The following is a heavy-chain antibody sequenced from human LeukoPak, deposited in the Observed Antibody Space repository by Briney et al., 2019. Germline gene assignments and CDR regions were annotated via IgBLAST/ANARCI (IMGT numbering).Heavy chain of an antibody. Sequence: GGSLRLSCSASGFTFSSYAMHWVRQAPGKGLEYVSAISGSGGSTYYADSVKGRFTISRDNSKNTLYLQMNSLRAEDTAVYYCAKDEYYYDSSGYASQHWGQGTLVTVSS. V-gene: IGHV3-64*04. CDR1: GFTFSSYA. J-gene: IGHJ1*01. CDR3: AKDEYYYDSSGYASQH. D-gene: IGHD3-22*01. CDR2: ISGSGGST.